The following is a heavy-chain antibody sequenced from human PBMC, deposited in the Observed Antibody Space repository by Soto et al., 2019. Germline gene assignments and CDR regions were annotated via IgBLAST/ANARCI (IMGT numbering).Heavy chain of an antibody. J-gene: IGHJ5*02. D-gene: IGHD2-15*01. CDR2: MNPNSGNT. Sequence: ASVKVSCKASGYTFTSYDINWVRQATGQGLEWMGWMNPNSGNTGYAQKFQGRVTMTRNTSISTAYMELSSLRSEDTAVYYCAKVYCSGGSCYSPGTVWFDPWGQGTLVTVSS. CDR1: GYTFTSYD. V-gene: IGHV1-8*01. CDR3: AKVYCSGGSCYSPGTVWFDP.